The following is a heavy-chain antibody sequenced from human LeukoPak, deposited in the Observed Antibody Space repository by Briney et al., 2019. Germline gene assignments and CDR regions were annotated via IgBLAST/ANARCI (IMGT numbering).Heavy chain of an antibody. J-gene: IGHJ4*02. Sequence: ASVKVSCKASGGTFSSYAISWVRQAPGQGLEWTGRIIPILGIANYAQKFQGRVTITADKSTSTAYMELSSLRSEDTAVYYCARDSGSYFGYYFDYWGQGTPVTVSS. CDR3: ARDSGSYFGYYFDY. CDR1: GGTFSSYA. CDR2: IIPILGIA. V-gene: IGHV1-69*04. D-gene: IGHD1-26*01.